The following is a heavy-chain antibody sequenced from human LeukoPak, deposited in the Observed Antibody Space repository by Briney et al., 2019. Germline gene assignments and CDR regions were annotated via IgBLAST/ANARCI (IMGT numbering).Heavy chain of an antibody. Sequence: SETLSLTCTVSGGSISSSSYYWGWIRQAPGKGLEWVGSICYSGSTYYNPSPKTRVTISADTSKNPFTLKLSPVTAADTAVYSCAIRAGGNSVFGAFDIWGQGTMVTVSS. D-gene: IGHD2-21*02. CDR3: AIRAGGNSVFGAFDI. V-gene: IGHV4-39*01. CDR1: GGSISSSSYY. J-gene: IGHJ3*02. CDR2: ICYSGST.